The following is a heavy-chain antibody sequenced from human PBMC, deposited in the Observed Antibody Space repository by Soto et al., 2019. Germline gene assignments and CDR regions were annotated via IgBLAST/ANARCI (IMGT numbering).Heavy chain of an antibody. CDR3: ARDQGWLDN. V-gene: IGHV4-61*01. Sequence: SETLSLTCTVSGGSVSSGSYYWSWIRQPPGKGLEWIGYIYYSGSTNYNPSLKSRVTISVDTSKNQFSLKLSSVTAADTAVYYCARDQGWLDNWGQGTLVTVSS. CDR1: GGSVSSGSYY. CDR2: IYYSGST. J-gene: IGHJ5*02.